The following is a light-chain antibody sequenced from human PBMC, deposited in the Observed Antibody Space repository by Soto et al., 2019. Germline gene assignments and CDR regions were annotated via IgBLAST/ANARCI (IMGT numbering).Light chain of an antibody. CDR2: IND. J-gene: IGLJ1*01. V-gene: IGLV1-44*01. CDR3: ASWDDRMKGYV. CDR1: RSNIGSNS. Sequence: QSVLTQPPSVSGTPGQRVIISCSGSRSNIGSNSVNWYQQLPGTAPKLLIYINDQRPSGVPDRFSGSTSGTSVSLAISGLQSEDEADYYCASWDDRMKGYVFGTGTKGTVL.